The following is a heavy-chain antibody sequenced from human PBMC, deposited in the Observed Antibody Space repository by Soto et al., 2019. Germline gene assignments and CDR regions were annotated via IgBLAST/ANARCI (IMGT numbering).Heavy chain of an antibody. V-gene: IGHV3-30*04. CDR3: ARAQRGYCSAGSCYSGFDY. J-gene: IGHJ4*02. CDR1: GLTFSGSA. D-gene: IGHD2-15*01. CDR2: ISYDGSNK. Sequence: GGSLRLSCAASGLTFSGSAMHWVRQAPGKGLEWVAVISYDGSNKYYTASVKGRFIISRDNSKNTLYLQMDSLRAEDTATYYCARAQRGYCSAGSCYSGFDYWGQGTLVTVSS.